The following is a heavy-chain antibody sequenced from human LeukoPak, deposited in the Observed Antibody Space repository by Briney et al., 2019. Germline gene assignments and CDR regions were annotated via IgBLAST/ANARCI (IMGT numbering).Heavy chain of an antibody. CDR1: GGSINSSSYY. Sequence: SETLSLTCTVSGGSINSSSYYWGWISQPPGKGLEWVGSIYYSGRTYYNPSLKSRVTISVDTSKSHFSLQLSSVTAADTAVYYCARRNYDSSGYYRIWGQGTLVTVSS. V-gene: IGHV4-39*02. D-gene: IGHD3-22*01. CDR2: IYYSGRT. CDR3: ARRNYDSSGYYRI. J-gene: IGHJ4*02.